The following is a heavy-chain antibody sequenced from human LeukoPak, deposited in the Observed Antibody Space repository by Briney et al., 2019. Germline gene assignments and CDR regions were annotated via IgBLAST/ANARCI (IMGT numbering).Heavy chain of an antibody. J-gene: IGHJ4*02. D-gene: IGHD3-22*01. CDR2: IRYDGSNK. CDR3: AKNYYDSSGYYYVGYFDY. Sequence: PGGSLRLSCAASGFTFSSYGMHWVRQAPGKGLEWVAFIRYDGSNKYYADSVKGRFTISRDNSKNTLYLQMNSLRAEDTAVYYCAKNYYDSSGYYYVGYFDYWGQGTLVTVSS. V-gene: IGHV3-30*02. CDR1: GFTFSSYG.